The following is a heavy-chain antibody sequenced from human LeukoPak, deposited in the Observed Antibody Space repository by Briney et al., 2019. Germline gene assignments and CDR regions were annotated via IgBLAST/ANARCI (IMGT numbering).Heavy chain of an antibody. CDR2: ISWNSGSI. CDR3: AKGFYGDYVSGFDY. Sequence: GGSLRLSCAASGFTFDDYAMHWVRQAPGKGLEWVSGISWNSGSIGYADSVKGQFTISRDNAKNSLYLQMNSLRAEDMALYYCAKGFYGDYVSGFDYWGQGTLVTVSS. V-gene: IGHV3-9*03. CDR1: GFTFDDYA. J-gene: IGHJ4*02. D-gene: IGHD4-17*01.